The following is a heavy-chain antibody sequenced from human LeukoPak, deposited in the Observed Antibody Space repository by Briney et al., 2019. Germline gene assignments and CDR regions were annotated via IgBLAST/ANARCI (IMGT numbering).Heavy chain of an antibody. CDR2: IYSSGST. J-gene: IGHJ5*02. CDR3: ARVYSYGSGSLPWFDP. CDR1: GGSISSNY. D-gene: IGHD3-10*01. Sequence: SETLSLTCTVSGGSISSNYWSWIRQPPGKGLEWIGYIYSSGSTNYNPSLKGRVTISVDTSKNQFSLKLTSVTAADTAVYYCARVYSYGSGSLPWFDPWGQGTLVTVSS. V-gene: IGHV4-59*01.